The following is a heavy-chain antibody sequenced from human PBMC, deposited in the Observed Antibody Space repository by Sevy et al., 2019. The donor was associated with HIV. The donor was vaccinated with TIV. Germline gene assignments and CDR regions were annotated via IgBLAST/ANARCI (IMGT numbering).Heavy chain of an antibody. V-gene: IGHV6-1*01. CDR1: GDSVSSNRAA. CDR2: TYYRSKWYN. D-gene: IGHD3-22*01. CDR3: AREDYYDSSGYYYFDY. Sequence: SQTLSLTCAISGDSVSSNRAAWNWIRQSPSRGLEWLGRTYYRSKWYNDYAVSVKSRITINPDTSKNRFSLQLNSVTPEDTAVFYCAREDYYDSSGYYYFDYWGQGTLVTVSS. J-gene: IGHJ4*02.